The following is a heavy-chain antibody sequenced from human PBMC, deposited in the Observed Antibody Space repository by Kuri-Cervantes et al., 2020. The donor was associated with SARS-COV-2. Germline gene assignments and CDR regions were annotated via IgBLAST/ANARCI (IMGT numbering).Heavy chain of an antibody. CDR1: GFTFSSYG. D-gene: IGHD6-19*01. CDR3: ARAYISGWYDDYGMDV. CDR2: IWYDGSNK. J-gene: IGHJ6*02. V-gene: IGHV3-33*01. Sequence: GGSLGLSGAAAGFTFSSYGMHWVRRAPGKWLEWVAVIWYDGSNKYYAYPVRSRFTISKDNSKNTLYRQMNSLRAEDTVVYYCARAYISGWYDDYGMDVWGQGTTVTVSS.